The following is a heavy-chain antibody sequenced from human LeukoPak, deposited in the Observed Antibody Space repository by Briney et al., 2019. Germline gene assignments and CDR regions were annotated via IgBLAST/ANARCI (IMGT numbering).Heavy chain of an antibody. CDR2: IIPIFGTA. CDR3: ARDSELNFDDAFDI. Sequence: GASVKVSCKASGGTFSSYAISWVRQASGQGLEWMGGIIPIFGTANYAQKFQGRVTITADKSTSTAYMELSSLRSEDTAVYYCARDSELNFDDAFDIWGQGTMVTVSS. CDR1: GGTFSSYA. D-gene: IGHD1-26*01. J-gene: IGHJ3*02. V-gene: IGHV1-69*06.